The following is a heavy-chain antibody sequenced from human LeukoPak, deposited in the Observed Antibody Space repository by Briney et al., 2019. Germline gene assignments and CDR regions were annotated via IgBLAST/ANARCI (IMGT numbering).Heavy chain of an antibody. CDR2: IYYSGST. CDR1: GGSISSYY. D-gene: IGHD3-22*01. CDR3: ARYRRYYDSSGYYVPLGDRDAFDI. V-gene: IGHV4-59*08. Sequence: PSETLSLTCTVSGGSISSYYWSWLRQPPGKGLEWIGYIYYSGSTNYNPSLKSRVTISVDTSKNQFSLKLSSVTAADTAVYYCARYRRYYDSSGYYVPLGDRDAFDIWGQGTMVTVSS. J-gene: IGHJ3*02.